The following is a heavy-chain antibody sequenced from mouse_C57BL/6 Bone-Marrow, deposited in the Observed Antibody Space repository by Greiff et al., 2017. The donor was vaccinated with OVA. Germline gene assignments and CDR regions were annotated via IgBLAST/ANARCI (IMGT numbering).Heavy chain of an antibody. CDR2: IDPEDGET. D-gene: IGHD2-3*01. CDR1: GFNIKDYY. Sequence: EVQLQQSGAELVKPGASVKLSCTASGFNIKDYYMHWVKQRTEQGLEWIGRIDPEDGETKYASKFQGKATITADTSSNTAYLQLSSLTSEDTAVYYCARGGWLAYAMDYWGQGTSVTVSS. J-gene: IGHJ4*01. CDR3: ARGGWLAYAMDY. V-gene: IGHV14-2*01.